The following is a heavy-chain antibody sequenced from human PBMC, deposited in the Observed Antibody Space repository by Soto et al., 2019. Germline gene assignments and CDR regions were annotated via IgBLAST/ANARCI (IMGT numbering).Heavy chain of an antibody. CDR2: SMPVFDTA. D-gene: IGHD2-2*01. J-gene: IGHJ6*04. CDR3: ATGTISPVSSSYHRYGMDV. Sequence: QVQLVQSGAEVKKPGSSVKVSCQASGGTFNNFAFPWVRQSPGQGLDWLGGSMPVFDTANYAQRYQGRVTITADEFTSTVYMEMSSLGCDDTAVYYCATGTISPVSSSYHRYGMDVWGKEPTVTVSS. V-gene: IGHV1-69*01. CDR1: GGTFNNFA.